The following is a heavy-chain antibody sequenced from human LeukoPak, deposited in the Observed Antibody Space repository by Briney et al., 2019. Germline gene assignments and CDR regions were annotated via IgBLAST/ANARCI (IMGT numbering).Heavy chain of an antibody. CDR2: IYPGDSDT. V-gene: IGHV5-51*01. Sequence: GESLKISCKGSGYSFTSYWIGWVRQMPGKGLEWMGIIYPGDSDTRYSPSFQGQVTISADKSISTAYLQWSSLKASDTAMYYCARVLWGSSGYLYYFDYWGQGTLVTVSS. CDR3: ARVLWGSSGYLYYFDY. J-gene: IGHJ4*02. D-gene: IGHD3-22*01. CDR1: GYSFTSYW.